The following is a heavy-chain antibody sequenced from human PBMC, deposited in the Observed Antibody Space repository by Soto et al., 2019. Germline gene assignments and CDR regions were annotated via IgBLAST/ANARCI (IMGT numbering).Heavy chain of an antibody. Sequence: QVQLVESGGGVVQPGRSLRLSCAASGFTFSTYVMHWVRQAPDKGLEWVAATWYDGSSDYYADSLKGRFTISRDNSKNTLYLQMNSLRLEDTAVYYCARDTLGSCKGGPSYRLQLWGQGTLVTVSS. CDR2: TWYDGSSD. V-gene: IGHV3-33*01. J-gene: IGHJ1*01. CDR3: ARDTLGSCKGGPSYRLQL. D-gene: IGHD2-15*01. CDR1: GFTFSTYV.